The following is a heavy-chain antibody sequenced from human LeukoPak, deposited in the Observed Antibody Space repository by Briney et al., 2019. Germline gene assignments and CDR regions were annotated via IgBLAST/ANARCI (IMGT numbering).Heavy chain of an antibody. CDR1: GFTFSSYA. Sequence: GRSLRLSCAASGFTFSSYAMHWVRQAPGKGLEWVAVISYDGSNKYYADSVEGRFTISRDNSKNTLYLQMNSLRAEDTAVYYCAREFGHPGGYSYQDYWGQGTLVTVSS. D-gene: IGHD5-18*01. V-gene: IGHV3-30*04. CDR2: ISYDGSNK. J-gene: IGHJ4*02. CDR3: AREFGHPGGYSYQDY.